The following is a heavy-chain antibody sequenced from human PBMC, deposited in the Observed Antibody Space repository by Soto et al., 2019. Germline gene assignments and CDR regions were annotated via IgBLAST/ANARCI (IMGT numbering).Heavy chain of an antibody. CDR3: VAELYSGGRCCSFDI. Sequence: ASVKVSCKASGYTFTSYDINWVRQSTGQGLEWMGWMNPSSGNTGYAQKFQGRVTMTRNTSISTAYMELSSLTSEDTAVYYCVAELYSGGRCCSFDIWGQGTLVTVSS. CDR1: GYTFTSYD. V-gene: IGHV1-8*01. D-gene: IGHD2-15*01. J-gene: IGHJ3*02. CDR2: MNPSSGNT.